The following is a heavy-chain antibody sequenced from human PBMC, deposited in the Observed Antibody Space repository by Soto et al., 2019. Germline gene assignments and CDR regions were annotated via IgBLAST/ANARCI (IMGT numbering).Heavy chain of an antibody. V-gene: IGHV3-48*02. J-gene: IGHJ4*02. D-gene: IGHD3-22*01. Sequence: GGSLRLSCAASGFTFSSYSMNWVRQAPGKGLEWVSYISSSSSTIYYADSVKGRFTISRDNAKNSLYLQMNSLRDEDTAVYYCARDAPTYYYDGHDYWGQGTLVTVSS. CDR1: GFTFSSYS. CDR3: ARDAPTYYYDGHDY. CDR2: ISSSSSTI.